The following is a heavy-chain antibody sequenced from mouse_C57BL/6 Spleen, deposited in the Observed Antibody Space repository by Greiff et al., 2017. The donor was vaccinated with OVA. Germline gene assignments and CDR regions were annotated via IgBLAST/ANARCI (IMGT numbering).Heavy chain of an antibody. CDR1: GFSLTSYG. D-gene: IGHD2-4*01. CDR3: ARCGITTGGYYFDY. Sequence: VQLQQSGPGLVQPSQSLSITCTVSGFSLTSYGVHWVRQSPGKGLEWLGVIWSGGSTDYNAAFISRPSISKDNSKSQVFFKMNSLQADDTAIYYCARCGITTGGYYFDYWGQGTTLTVSS. CDR2: IWSGGST. V-gene: IGHV2-2*01. J-gene: IGHJ2*01.